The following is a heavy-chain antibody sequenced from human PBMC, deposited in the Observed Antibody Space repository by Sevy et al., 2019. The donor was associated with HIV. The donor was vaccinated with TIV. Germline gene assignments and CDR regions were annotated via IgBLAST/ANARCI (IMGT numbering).Heavy chain of an antibody. Sequence: GGSLRLSCAASGFNISSNYLSWVRQAPGKGLEWVSVIYGNNSTYYADFVKGRFTISRDNSKNTPYLQMNSLRVEDTAIYYCARGEQWLSFNYWGQGTLVTVSS. CDR3: ARGEQWLSFNY. CDR2: IYGNNST. CDR1: GFNISSNY. V-gene: IGHV3-53*01. J-gene: IGHJ4*02. D-gene: IGHD6-19*01.